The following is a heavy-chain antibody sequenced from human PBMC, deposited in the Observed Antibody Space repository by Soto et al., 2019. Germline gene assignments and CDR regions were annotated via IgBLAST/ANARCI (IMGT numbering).Heavy chain of an antibody. CDR1: GFTFSSYA. J-gene: IGHJ4*02. V-gene: IGHV3-23*01. CDR3: AKGGTERL. Sequence: HPGGSLRLSCAASGFTFSSYAMSWVRQAPQKGLEWVSGINYSGGTTYYADSVKGRFTISRDNSKNTPYLLMNSLRAEDTAVYYCAKGGTERLWGQGTLVTVSS. D-gene: IGHD1-1*01. CDR2: INYSGGTT.